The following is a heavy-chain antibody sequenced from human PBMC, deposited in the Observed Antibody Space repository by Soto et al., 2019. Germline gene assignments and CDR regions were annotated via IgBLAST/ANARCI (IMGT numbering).Heavy chain of an antibody. CDR2: ISYDGSNK. V-gene: IGHV3-30*18. J-gene: IGHJ4*02. CDR3: AKPSLYGDLTPNFDY. D-gene: IGHD4-17*01. Sequence: PGGSLRLSCAASGFTFSSCGMHWVRQAPGKGLEWVAVISYDGSNKYYADSVKGRFTISRDNSKNTLYLQMNSLRAEDTAVYYCAKPSLYGDLTPNFDYWGQGTLVTVSS. CDR1: GFTFSSCG.